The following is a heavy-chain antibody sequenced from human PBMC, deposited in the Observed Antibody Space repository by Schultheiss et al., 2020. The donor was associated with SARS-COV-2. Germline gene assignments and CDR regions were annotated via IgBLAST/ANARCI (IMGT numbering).Heavy chain of an antibody. J-gene: IGHJ6*02. V-gene: IGHV3-30-3*01. CDR2: ISYDGSNK. Sequence: GGSLRLSCEASGFTFHNYAMHWVRQPPGKGLEWVAVISYDGSNKYYADSVKGRFTISRDNSKNTLYLQMNSLRAEDTAVYYCARDRGTYYYGSGTGGMDVWGQGTTVTVSS. D-gene: IGHD3-10*01. CDR3: ARDRGTYYYGSGTGGMDV. CDR1: GFTFHNYA.